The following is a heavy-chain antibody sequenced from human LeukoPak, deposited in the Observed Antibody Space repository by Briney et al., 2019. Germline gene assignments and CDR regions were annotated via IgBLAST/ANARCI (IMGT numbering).Heavy chain of an antibody. V-gene: IGHV3-53*01. J-gene: IGHJ1*01. D-gene: IGHD2-8*01. CDR1: GFIVSNNY. CDR2: IYSSAYI. Sequence: GGSLRLSCAASGFIVSNNYMTWVRQAPGKGLEWVSIIYSSAYIYYSDSVKGRFTISRDNSKNTLYLQMNSLRAEDTDVYYCASQDVLHNGAHGVHPQHWGQGTLVTVS. CDR3: ASQDVLHNGAHGVHPQH.